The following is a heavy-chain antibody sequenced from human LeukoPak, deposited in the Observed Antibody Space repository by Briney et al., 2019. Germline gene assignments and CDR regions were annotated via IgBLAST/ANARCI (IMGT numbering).Heavy chain of an antibody. CDR3: AREKDGYNLAFDY. J-gene: IGHJ4*02. CDR2: ISSSSSYI. D-gene: IGHD5-24*01. V-gene: IGHV3-21*01. Sequence: GGSLRLSCAASGFTFSSYSMNWVRQAPGKGLEWVSSISSSSSYIYYADSVKGRFTISRDNAKNSLYLQMNSLRAEDTAVYYCAREKDGYNLAFDYWGQGTLVTVSS. CDR1: GFTFSSYS.